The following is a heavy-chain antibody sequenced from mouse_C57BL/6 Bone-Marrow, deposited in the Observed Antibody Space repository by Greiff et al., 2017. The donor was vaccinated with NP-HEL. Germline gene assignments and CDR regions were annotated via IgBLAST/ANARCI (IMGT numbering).Heavy chain of an antibody. D-gene: IGHD1-1*01. CDR2: FYPGSGSI. Sequence: QVQLQQSGAELVKPGASVKLSCKASGYTFTEYTIHWVKQRSGQGLEWIGWFYPGSGSIKYNEKFKDKATLTADKSSSTVYMELSRLTSEDSAVYYCARHEDRYYYGSRGFDVWGTGTTVTVSS. J-gene: IGHJ1*03. CDR3: ARHEDRYYYGSRGFDV. V-gene: IGHV1-62-2*01. CDR1: GYTFTEYT.